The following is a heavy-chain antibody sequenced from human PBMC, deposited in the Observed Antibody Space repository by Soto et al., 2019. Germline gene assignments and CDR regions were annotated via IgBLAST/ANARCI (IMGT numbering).Heavy chain of an antibody. CDR1: GYTFTSYY. CDR3: ARGGRIVDTGIGYYYYHAMDV. Sequence: GASVKVSCKASGYTFTSYYIHWVRRAPGQGLEWMGIFNPTGDTASYAQKLQGRVTMTRDTSTGTAYMELGSLRSEDTAVYYCARGGRIVDTGIGYYYYHAMDVWGQGTTVT. J-gene: IGHJ6*02. CDR2: FNPTGDTA. D-gene: IGHD5-18*01. V-gene: IGHV1-46*01.